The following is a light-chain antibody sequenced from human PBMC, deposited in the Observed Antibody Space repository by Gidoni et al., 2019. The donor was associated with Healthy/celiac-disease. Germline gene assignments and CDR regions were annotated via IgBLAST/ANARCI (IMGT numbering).Light chain of an antibody. Sequence: DIQMTQSPSTLSASVGDRVNITGRASQSISSWLAWYQQKPGKSPKLLIYKASSLESGVPSRFSGSGSGTEFTLTISSLQPDDFATYYCQQYNSYRITFGQGTRLEIK. CDR3: QQYNSYRIT. CDR1: QSISSW. CDR2: KAS. V-gene: IGKV1-5*03. J-gene: IGKJ5*01.